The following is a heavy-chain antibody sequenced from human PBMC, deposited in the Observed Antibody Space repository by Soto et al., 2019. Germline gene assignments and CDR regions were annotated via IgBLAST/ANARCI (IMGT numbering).Heavy chain of an antibody. CDR2: INAGNGNT. Sequence: QVQLVQSGAEGKKPGASVKVSCKASGYTFTSYAMHWVRQAPGQRLEWMGWINAGNGNTKYSQKFQGRVTITRDTSANTAYMELSSLRSEDTAVYYCARSIVVVTALDYWGQGTLVTVSS. CDR3: ARSIVVVTALDY. D-gene: IGHD2-21*02. V-gene: IGHV1-3*01. J-gene: IGHJ4*02. CDR1: GYTFTSYA.